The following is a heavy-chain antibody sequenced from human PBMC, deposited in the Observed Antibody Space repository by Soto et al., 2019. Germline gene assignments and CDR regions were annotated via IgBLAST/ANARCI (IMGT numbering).Heavy chain of an antibody. V-gene: IGHV3-53*01. CDR3: ERALYGGNYAY. J-gene: IGHJ4*02. CDR1: GFTVSSNY. Sequence: EVQLVESGGGLIQPGGSLRLSCAASGFTVSSNYMSWVRQAPGKGLEWVSVIYIGGSTYYADSVKGRFTISRDNSKNTRYLQMNSLSAEDTAVYYCERALYGGNYAYWGQGTLVTVSS. CDR2: IYIGGST. D-gene: IGHD4-17*01.